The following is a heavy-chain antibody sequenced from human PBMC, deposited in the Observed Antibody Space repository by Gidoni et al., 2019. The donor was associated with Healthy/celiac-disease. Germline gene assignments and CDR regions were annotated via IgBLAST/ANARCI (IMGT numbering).Heavy chain of an antibody. CDR1: GGSFRGYY. V-gene: IGHV4-34*01. CDR2: INHSGST. CDR3: ARMAVTAGGNYYYGMDV. D-gene: IGHD2-21*02. J-gene: IGHJ6*02. Sequence: QVQLQQWGAGRLKPSETLSLTCAVYGGSFRGYYWSWIRQPPGKGLEWIGEINHSGSTNYNPSLKSRVTISVDTSKNQFSLKLSSVTAADTAVYYCARMAVTAGGNYYYGMDVWGQGTTVTVSS.